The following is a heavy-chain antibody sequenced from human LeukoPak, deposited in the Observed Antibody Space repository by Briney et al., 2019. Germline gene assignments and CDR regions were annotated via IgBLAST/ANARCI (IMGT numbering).Heavy chain of an antibody. CDR1: GGSFSSSSYY. CDR3: ALYSSGWYGNWFDP. D-gene: IGHD6-19*01. V-gene: IGHV4-39*01. J-gene: IGHJ5*02. CDR2: IYYSGST. Sequence: SVTLSLTCTVSGGSFSSSSYYWGWIRQPPGKGLEWIGSIYYSGSTYYNPSLKSRVTISVDTSKNQFSLKLSSVTAADTAVYYCALYSSGWYGNWFDPWGQGTLVTVSS.